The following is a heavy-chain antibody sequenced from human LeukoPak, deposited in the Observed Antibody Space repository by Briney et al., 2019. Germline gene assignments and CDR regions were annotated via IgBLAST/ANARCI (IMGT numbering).Heavy chain of an antibody. CDR2: INHSGST. CDR3: ARVIFLRFGAVAGYYFDY. Sequence: PSETLSLTCAVYGGSFSGYYWSWIRQPPGKGLEWIGEINHSGSTNYNPSLKSRVTTSVDTSKNQFSLTLTSVTAADTAVYYCARVIFLRFGAVAGYYFDYWGQGTLVTVSS. D-gene: IGHD3-3*01. J-gene: IGHJ4*02. V-gene: IGHV4-34*01. CDR1: GGSFSGYY.